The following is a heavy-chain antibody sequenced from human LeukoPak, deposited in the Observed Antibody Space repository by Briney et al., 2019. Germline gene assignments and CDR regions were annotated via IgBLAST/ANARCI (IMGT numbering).Heavy chain of an antibody. CDR1: GFSFTTYW. CDR3: ARLPPSGSQNYYFDY. V-gene: IGHV5-51*01. J-gene: IGHJ4*02. CDR2: IYPGDSDT. Sequence: GESLKISCKGSGFSFTTYWIGWVRQMPGKGLEWMGIIYPGDSDTRYSPSFQGQVTISADKSISTAYLQWSSLKASDTAMYYCARLPPSGSQNYYFDYWGQGTLVTVSS. D-gene: IGHD3-10*01.